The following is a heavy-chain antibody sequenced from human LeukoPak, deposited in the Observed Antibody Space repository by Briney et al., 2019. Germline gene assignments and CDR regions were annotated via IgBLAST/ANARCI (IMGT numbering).Heavy chain of an antibody. V-gene: IGHV3-23*01. Sequence: GGSLRLSCLTSGFSLSTNAMSWVRQAPGKGLEWVSGISGSGASTYYADSVKGRLTISRDDSRNSLYLQMNSLRGEDTAVYYCAKDVGKWESLHYFDYWGQGTLVTVSS. J-gene: IGHJ4*02. CDR2: ISGSGAST. CDR1: GFSLSTNA. D-gene: IGHD1-26*01. CDR3: AKDVGKWESLHYFDY.